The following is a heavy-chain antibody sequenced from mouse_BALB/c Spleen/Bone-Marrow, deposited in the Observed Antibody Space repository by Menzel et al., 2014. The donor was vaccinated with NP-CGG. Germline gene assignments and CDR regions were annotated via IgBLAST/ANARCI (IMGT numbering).Heavy chain of an antibody. CDR1: GFNIKDTY. V-gene: IGHV14-3*02. CDR3: ARLGLFAY. J-gene: IGHJ3*01. Sequence: VQLQQSGAELVKPGASVKLSCTSSGFNIKDTYMHWVKQRPEQGLEWIGRIDPANGNTKYDPKFQGKATITADTSSNTVYLQLSSLTSEDSSVYYCARLGLFAYWGQGTLVTVSA. D-gene: IGHD3-1*01. CDR2: IDPANGNT.